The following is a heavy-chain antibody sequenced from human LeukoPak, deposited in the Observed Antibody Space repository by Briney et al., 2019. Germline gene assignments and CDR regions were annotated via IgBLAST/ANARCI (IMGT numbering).Heavy chain of an antibody. CDR3: ARESVVVVAATSYYYYGMDV. D-gene: IGHD2-15*01. CDR2: IIPILGIA. J-gene: IGHJ6*02. V-gene: IGHV1-69*04. CDR1: GGTFSSYA. Sequence: GSSVKVSCTASGGTFSSYAISWVRQAPGQGLEWMGRIIPILGIANYAQKFQGRVTITADKSTSTAYMELSSLRSEDTAVYYCARESVVVVAATSYYYYGMDVWGQGTTVTVSS.